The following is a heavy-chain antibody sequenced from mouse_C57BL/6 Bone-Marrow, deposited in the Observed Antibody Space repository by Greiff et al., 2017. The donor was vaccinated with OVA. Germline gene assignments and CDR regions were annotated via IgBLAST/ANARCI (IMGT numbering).Heavy chain of an antibody. CDR1: GFNIKDDY. V-gene: IGHV14-4*01. CDR2: IDPENGDT. J-gene: IGHJ3*01. CDR3: TSIYDGYFWFAY. Sequence: EVQLQQSGAELVRPGASVKLSCTASGFNIKDDYMHWVKQRPEQGLEWIGWIDPENGDTEYDSKFQGKATITADTSSKTAYLQLSSLTSEYTAVYYFTSIYDGYFWFAYWGQGTLVTVSA. D-gene: IGHD2-3*01.